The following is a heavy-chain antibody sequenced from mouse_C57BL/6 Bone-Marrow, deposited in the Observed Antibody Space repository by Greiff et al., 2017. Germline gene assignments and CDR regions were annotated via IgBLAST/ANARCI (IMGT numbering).Heavy chain of an antibody. D-gene: IGHD2-12*01. CDR3: ARPSYYTPYCDY. J-gene: IGHJ2*01. V-gene: IGHV5-9*01. CDR1: GFTFSSYT. CDR2: ISGGGGNT. Sequence: EVKLQESGGGLVKPGGSLKLSCAASGFTFSSYTMSWVRQTPEKRLEWVATISGGGGNTYYPDSVKGRFTISRDNAKNTLYLQLRSLRSEDTALYYFARPSYYTPYCDYWGQGTTLTVSA.